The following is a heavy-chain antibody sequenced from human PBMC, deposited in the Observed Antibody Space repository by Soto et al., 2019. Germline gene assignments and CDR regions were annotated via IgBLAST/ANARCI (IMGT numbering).Heavy chain of an antibody. D-gene: IGHD2-2*01. Sequence: QVQLQQWGAGLLKPSETLSLTCAVYGGSFSGYYWSWIRQPPGKGLEWIGEINHSGSTNYNPSLKSRVTISVDTSKNQFSLKLSSMTAADTAVYYCAGGYCSSTSCLAYYMDVWGKGTTVTVSS. CDR3: AGGYCSSTSCLAYYMDV. CDR2: INHSGST. J-gene: IGHJ6*03. V-gene: IGHV4-34*01. CDR1: GGSFSGYY.